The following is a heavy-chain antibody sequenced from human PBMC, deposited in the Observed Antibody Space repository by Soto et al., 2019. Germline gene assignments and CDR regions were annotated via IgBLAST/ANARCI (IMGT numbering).Heavy chain of an antibody. CDR3: ARTAERITMVRGAPFDY. CDR2: IYYSGST. CDR1: GGSISSSSYY. D-gene: IGHD3-10*01. V-gene: IGHV4-39*01. Sequence: SETLSLTCTVSGGSISSSSYYWGWIRQPPGKGLEWIGSIYYSGSTYYNPSLKSRVTLSVDTSKTQFSLKLSSVTAADTAVYYCARTAERITMVRGAPFDYWGQGTLVTVSS. J-gene: IGHJ4*02.